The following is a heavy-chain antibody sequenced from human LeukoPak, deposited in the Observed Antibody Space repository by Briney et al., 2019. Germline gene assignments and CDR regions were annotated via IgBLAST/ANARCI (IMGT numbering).Heavy chain of an antibody. CDR3: ASAYNYASGSFDI. Sequence: SETLSLTCTVSGGSISSSNFYWGWIRQPPGKGLGWIGSIYYSGSTYYNPSLKSRVTISVDTSKNQFSLKLSSVTAADTAVYYCASAYNYASGSFDIWGQGTMVTVSS. J-gene: IGHJ3*02. D-gene: IGHD3-10*01. CDR2: IYYSGST. CDR1: GGSISSSNFY. V-gene: IGHV4-39*07.